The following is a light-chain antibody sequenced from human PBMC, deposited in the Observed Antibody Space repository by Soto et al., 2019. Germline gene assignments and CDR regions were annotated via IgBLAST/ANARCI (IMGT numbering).Light chain of an antibody. J-gene: IGKJ1*01. CDR3: YLLIIWLWM. CDR1: QSVSSNN. Sequence: MVLTQSAGSLFLSAGKRGCLSRRDNQSVSSNNLVWYQQKPGQAPRLLIYGASYRAAGIPDRFSGSGSGTDCTLSFSCLVPIHFAVHYRYLLIIWLWMFGQGTKVDIK. CDR2: GAS. V-gene: IGKV3D-20*02.